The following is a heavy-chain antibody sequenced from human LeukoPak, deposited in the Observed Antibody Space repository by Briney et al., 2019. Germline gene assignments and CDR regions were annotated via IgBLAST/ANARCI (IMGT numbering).Heavy chain of an antibody. J-gene: IGHJ4*02. CDR3: ARAASVAGTYALNH. V-gene: IGHV3-30*14. CDR1: GFTFSSYA. D-gene: IGHD6-19*01. CDR2: ISYDGGNK. Sequence: GGSLRLSCAASGFTFSSYAMHWVRQAPGKGLEWVAIISYDGGNKYYADSVKGRFTISRDNSKNTLYLQMNSLRAEDTAVYYCARAASVAGTYALNHWGQGTLVTVSS.